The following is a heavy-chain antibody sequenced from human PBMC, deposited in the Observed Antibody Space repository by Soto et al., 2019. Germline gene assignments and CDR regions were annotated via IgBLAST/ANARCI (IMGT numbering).Heavy chain of an antibody. V-gene: IGHV3-23*01. CDR2: ISGSGGST. CDR1: GFTFSSYA. D-gene: IGHD1-26*01. Sequence: GESLKISCAASGFTFSSYAMSWVRQAPGKGLEWVSAISGSGGSTYYADSVKGRFTISRDNSKNTLYLQMNSLRAEDTAVYYCAKDQDRMGATTFDYWGQGTLVTVSS. CDR3: AKDQDRMGATTFDY. J-gene: IGHJ4*02.